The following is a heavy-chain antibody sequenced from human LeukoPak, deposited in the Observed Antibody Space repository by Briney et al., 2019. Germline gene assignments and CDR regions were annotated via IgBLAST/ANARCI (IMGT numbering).Heavy chain of an antibody. CDR3: AKGGAVSSKSITMIRGTRRYYYYMDV. J-gene: IGHJ6*03. D-gene: IGHD3-10*01. CDR2: ISGSGGST. Sequence: GGSLRLSCAASGFTYSSYGMSWVRQAPGKGLEWVSAISGSGGSTYYADSVKGRFTISRDNSKNTLYLQINRLRAEDTAVYYCAKGGAVSSKSITMIRGTRRYYYYMDVWGKGTTVTIS. V-gene: IGHV3-23*01. CDR1: GFTYSSYG.